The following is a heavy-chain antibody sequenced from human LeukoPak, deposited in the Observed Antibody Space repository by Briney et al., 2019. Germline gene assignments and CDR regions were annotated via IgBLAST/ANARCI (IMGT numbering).Heavy chain of an antibody. CDR1: GYTFSTYG. V-gene: IGHV1-18*01. Sequence: ASVKVSCKASGYTFSTYGTSWVRQAPGQGLEWMGWISAYNGDTNSAPNLQGRLTMTTDTSTSTAYMELRSLRSDDTAVYYCARDYRDSCGGSCYYFDYWGQGTLVTVSS. CDR3: ARDYRDSCGGSCYYFDY. J-gene: IGHJ4*02. D-gene: IGHD2-15*01. CDR2: ISAYNGDT.